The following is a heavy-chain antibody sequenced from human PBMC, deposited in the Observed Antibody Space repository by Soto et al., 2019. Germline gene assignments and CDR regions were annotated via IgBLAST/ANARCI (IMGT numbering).Heavy chain of an antibody. J-gene: IGHJ6*02. CDR3: ARGNDIGQNYDYYGMEV. V-gene: IGHV1-46*01. Sequence: QVQLGQSGSEVKKPGDSVKVSCAASGYTFTSYYVHWVRQAPGQGLEWMGVVNPSSGRITYALKFRGRITMASDTSTSTVHVEMSSLRSEDTAVSYCARGNDIGQNYDYYGMEVWGQGTTVTVSS. CDR1: GYTFTSYY. CDR2: VNPSSGRI. D-gene: IGHD2-15*01.